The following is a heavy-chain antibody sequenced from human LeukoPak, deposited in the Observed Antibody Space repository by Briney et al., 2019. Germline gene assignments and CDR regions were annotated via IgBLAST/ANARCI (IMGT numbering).Heavy chain of an antibody. Sequence: ASVKVSCKASGYTFTSYGISWGRRAPGQGLEWMGWISAYNGNTNYAQKLQGRVTMTTDTSTSTAYMELRSLRSDDTAVYYCAREGDSSGYYPYYFDYWGQGTLVTVSS. V-gene: IGHV1-18*01. D-gene: IGHD3-22*01. CDR3: AREGDSSGYYPYYFDY. J-gene: IGHJ4*02. CDR1: GYTFTSYG. CDR2: ISAYNGNT.